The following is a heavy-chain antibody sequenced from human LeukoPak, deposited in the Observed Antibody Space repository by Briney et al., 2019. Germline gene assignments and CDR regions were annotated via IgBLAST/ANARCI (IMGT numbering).Heavy chain of an antibody. CDR3: ARTATDMGEFDY. V-gene: IGHV3-21*01. D-gene: IGHD3-16*01. CDR1: GFTFSSYS. CDR2: ISSSSSSI. Sequence: GGSLRLSCAASGFTFSSYSMNWVRQAPGKGLECVSSISSSSSSIYYADSVKGRFTISRDDAKNSLYLQMNSLRAEDTAVYYCARTATDMGEFDYWGQGTLVTVSS. J-gene: IGHJ4*02.